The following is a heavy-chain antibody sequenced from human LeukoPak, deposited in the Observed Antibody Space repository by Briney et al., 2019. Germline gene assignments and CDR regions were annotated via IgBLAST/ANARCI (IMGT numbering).Heavy chain of an antibody. J-gene: IGHJ4*02. CDR3: AKGLVYGDDY. V-gene: IGHV3-23*01. D-gene: IGHD4-17*01. CDR2: ISGSGGST. Sequence: GGSLRFSRAASGFTFSSYAMSWVRQAPGKGLEWVSAISGSGGSTYYADSVKGRFTISRDNSKNTLYLQMNSLRAEDTAVYYCAKGLVYGDDYWGQGTLVTVSS. CDR1: GFTFSSYA.